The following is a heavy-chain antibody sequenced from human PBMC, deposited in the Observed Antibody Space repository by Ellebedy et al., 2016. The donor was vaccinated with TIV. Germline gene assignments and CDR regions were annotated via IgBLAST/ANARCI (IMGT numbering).Heavy chain of an antibody. J-gene: IGHJ4*02. Sequence: PGGSLRLSCAASEFSFSDYYMSWIRQVPGTGLEWLSYISSSGSDTNYADSVKGRFTISRDNAKNSLYLEMNSLKVEDTAVYYCARGQAVAGSHFDYWGQGTLVTVSS. V-gene: IGHV3-11*06. CDR2: ISSSGSDT. D-gene: IGHD6-19*01. CDR3: ARGQAVAGSHFDY. CDR1: EFSFSDYY.